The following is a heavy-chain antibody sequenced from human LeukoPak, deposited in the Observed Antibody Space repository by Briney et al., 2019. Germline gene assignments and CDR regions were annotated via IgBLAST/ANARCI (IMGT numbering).Heavy chain of an antibody. J-gene: IGHJ4*02. CDR3: AKKGYYDGSGYYMYYFDH. CDR1: GFTVSSNY. D-gene: IGHD3-22*01. V-gene: IGHV3-23*01. Sequence: GGSPRLSCAASGFTVSSNYMSWVRQAPGKGLEWVSAISGSGGTAYYADSVKGRFTISRDNSKNTLYLQMNSLRAEDTAVYYCAKKGYYDGSGYYMYYFDHWGQGTLVTVSS. CDR2: ISGSGGTA.